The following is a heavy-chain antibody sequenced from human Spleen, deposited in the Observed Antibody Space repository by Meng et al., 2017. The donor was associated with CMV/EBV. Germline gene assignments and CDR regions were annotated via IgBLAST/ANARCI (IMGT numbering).Heavy chain of an antibody. CDR3: ARGGIYCSGTSCYTPLDY. CDR1: GFTFDHYA. D-gene: IGHD2-2*02. V-gene: IGHV3-9*01. Sequence: GGSLRLSCVASGFTFDHYAMHWVRQAPGKGLEWVSGITWNSGTRGYADSVKGRFTISRDNAKNSLYLQMNGLRAEDTAVYYCARGGIYCSGTSCYTPLDYWGQGTLVTVLL. J-gene: IGHJ4*02. CDR2: ITWNSGTR.